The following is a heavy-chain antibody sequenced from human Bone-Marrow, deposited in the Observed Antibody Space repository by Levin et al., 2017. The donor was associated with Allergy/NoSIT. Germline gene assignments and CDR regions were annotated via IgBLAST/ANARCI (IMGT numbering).Heavy chain of an antibody. J-gene: IGHJ6*02. CDR3: AGGIEGSDNYYYYGMDV. CDR1: GFAFSDYY. D-gene: IGHD3-16*01. Sequence: PGGSLRLSCAASGFAFSDYYMSWIRQAPGKGLEWVSYISRSGSTIYYADSLKGRFIISRDNAKNSLYLQMNSLRADDTAVYYCAGGIEGSDNYYYYGMDVWGQGTTVTVSS. V-gene: IGHV3-11*01. CDR2: ISRSGSTI.